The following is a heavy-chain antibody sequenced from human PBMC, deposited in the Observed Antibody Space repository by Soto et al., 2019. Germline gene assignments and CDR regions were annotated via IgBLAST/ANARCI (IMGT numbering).Heavy chain of an antibody. J-gene: IGHJ6*02. CDR3: ASDSCSSTSCYSTNGYGMDG. V-gene: IGHV4-34*01. CDR1: GGSFSGYY. Sequence: QVQLQQWGAGLLKPSETLSLTCAVYGGSFSGYYWSWIRQPPGKGLEWIGEINHSGSTNYNPSLKSRVTISVDTSKNRCSLELSSETAADTAVYYCASDSCSSTSCYSTNGYGMDGWGQGTTVTVSS. D-gene: IGHD2-2*01. CDR2: INHSGST.